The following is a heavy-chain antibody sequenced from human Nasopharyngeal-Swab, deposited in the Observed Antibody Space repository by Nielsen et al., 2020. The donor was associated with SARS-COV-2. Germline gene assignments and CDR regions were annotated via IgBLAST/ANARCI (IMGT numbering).Heavy chain of an antibody. CDR2: ISYDGSNK. Sequence: GSLRLSCAASGFTFSSYAMHWVRQAPGKGLEWVAVISYDGSNKYYADSVKGRFTISRDNSKNTLYLQMNSLRAEDTAVYYCARDASPMSDHPGAFDIWGQGTMVTVSS. D-gene: IGHD3-22*01. V-gene: IGHV3-30-3*01. CDR3: ARDASPMSDHPGAFDI. CDR1: GFTFSSYA. J-gene: IGHJ3*02.